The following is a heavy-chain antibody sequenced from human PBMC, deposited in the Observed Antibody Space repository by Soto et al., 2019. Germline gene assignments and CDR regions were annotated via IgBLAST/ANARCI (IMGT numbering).Heavy chain of an antibody. Sequence: EVQLLESGGGLVQPGGSLRLSCAASGFTFSSYAMSWVRQAPGKGLEWVSAISGSGGSTYYADSVKGRFTISRDNSKNTLYLKMNSLRAEDTAVYYCARATSYYYYGMDVWGQGTTVTVSS. CDR1: GFTFSSYA. J-gene: IGHJ6*02. CDR3: ARATSYYYYGMDV. CDR2: ISGSGGST. D-gene: IGHD2-2*01. V-gene: IGHV3-23*01.